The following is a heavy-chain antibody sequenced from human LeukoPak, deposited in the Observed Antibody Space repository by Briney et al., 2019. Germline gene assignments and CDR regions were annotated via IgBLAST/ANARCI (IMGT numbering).Heavy chain of an antibody. CDR1: GGTFSSYA. CDR3: ATTYYYDSSGYYVAFDI. CDR2: IIPIFGTA. Sequence: GASVKVSCKASGGTFSSYAISWVRQAPGQGLEWMGGIIPIFGTANYAQKFQGRVTITADESTSTAYMELSSLRSGDTAVYYCATTYYYDSSGYYVAFDIWGQGTMVTVSS. D-gene: IGHD3-22*01. V-gene: IGHV1-69*13. J-gene: IGHJ3*02.